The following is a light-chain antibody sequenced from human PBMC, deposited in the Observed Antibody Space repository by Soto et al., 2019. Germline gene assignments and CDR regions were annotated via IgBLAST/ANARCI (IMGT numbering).Light chain of an antibody. J-gene: IGLJ1*01. CDR1: RDDIGGYNY. CDR2: EVS. Sequence: QSALTQPASVSGSPGQSITISCAGTRDDIGGYNYVSWYQQHPGKAPKLMIYEVSNRPSGVSNRFSGSKSGNTASLTISGLEAEDEADYYCSAYTSSSTLVFGTGTKVTV. V-gene: IGLV2-14*01. CDR3: SAYTSSSTLV.